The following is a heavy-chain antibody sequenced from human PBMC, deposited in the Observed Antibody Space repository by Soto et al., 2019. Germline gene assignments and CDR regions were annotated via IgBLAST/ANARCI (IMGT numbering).Heavy chain of an antibody. CDR2: IYYSGST. D-gene: IGHD3-22*01. CDR1: SGSISSSGYY. Sequence: PSETLSLTCTVSSGSISSSGYYWGWIRQPPGKGLEWIGSIYYSGSTYYNPSLKSRVTISADTSKNQFSLKLNSVTAADTAVYYCARQRGHGYYYDSSAYFPDYWGQGTPVTVS. CDR3: ARQRGHGYYYDSSAYFPDY. J-gene: IGHJ4*02. V-gene: IGHV4-39*01.